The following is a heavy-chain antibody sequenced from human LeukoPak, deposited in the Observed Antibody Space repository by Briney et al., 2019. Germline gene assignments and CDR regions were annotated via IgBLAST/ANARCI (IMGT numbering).Heavy chain of an antibody. CDR3: AKEYDLWHEQGNWFDT. J-gene: IGHJ5*02. CDR2: INDDTP. CDR1: GFSFNTYS. Sequence: PGESLRLSCTTSGFSFNTYSMSGVRQAPGKGLEWVSAINDDTPYYTDSVRGRFTVSRDKSRDTLYLHLNSLRAEDTAIYYCAKEYDLWHEQGNWFDTWGQGVLVTVSS. V-gene: IGHV3-23*01. D-gene: IGHD3-3*01.